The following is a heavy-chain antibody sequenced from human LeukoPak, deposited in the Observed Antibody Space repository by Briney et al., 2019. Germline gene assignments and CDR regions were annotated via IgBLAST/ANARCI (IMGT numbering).Heavy chain of an antibody. Sequence: ASVKVSCKASGYTFTNYYIHWVRQAPGQGLEWMGTVNPSGGSTSYAQKFQGRVTMTRDTSTSTVYMELGSLRSEDTAVYYCARDRLAAAGTGLYDYWGQGTLVTVSS. D-gene: IGHD6-13*01. J-gene: IGHJ4*02. CDR2: VNPSGGST. CDR1: GYTFTNYY. V-gene: IGHV1-46*01. CDR3: ARDRLAAAGTGLYDY.